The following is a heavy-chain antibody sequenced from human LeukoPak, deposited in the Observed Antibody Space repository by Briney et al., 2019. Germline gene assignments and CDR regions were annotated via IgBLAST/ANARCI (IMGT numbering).Heavy chain of an antibody. J-gene: IGHJ4*02. CDR3: VKGLRYYDSSDTFDY. CDR2: ISSNGEST. CDR1: GFTFSSYA. V-gene: IGHV3-64D*06. D-gene: IGHD3-22*01. Sequence: PGGSLRLSCSASGFTFSSYAMHWVRQAPGKGLEYVSAISSNGESTYYADSVKGRFTISRDNSKNTLYLQMSSLRAEDTAVYYCVKGLRYYDSSDTFDYWGQGTLVTVSS.